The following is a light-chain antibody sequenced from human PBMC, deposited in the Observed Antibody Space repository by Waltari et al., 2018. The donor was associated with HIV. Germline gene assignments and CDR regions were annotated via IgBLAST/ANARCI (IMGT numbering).Light chain of an antibody. Sequence: QSALTQSRSVSGSPGQSVTISCTGTSSDVGGYNYVSRYQPHTGKAPKFIIYDVRKRPSGVPVRCSGSKSGNTASLTISGLQAEDEADYYCCSDAGSYTVFGGGTKLTVL. CDR2: DVR. CDR1: SSDVGGYNY. CDR3: CSDAGSYTV. J-gene: IGLJ2*01. V-gene: IGLV2-11*01.